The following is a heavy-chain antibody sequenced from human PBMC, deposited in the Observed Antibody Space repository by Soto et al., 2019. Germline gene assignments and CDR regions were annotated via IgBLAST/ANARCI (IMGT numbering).Heavy chain of an antibody. J-gene: IGHJ6*02. CDR1: PFPFESYA. CDR3: VIRAKGFYYYGLDV. Sequence: TMRVSCSVAPFPFESYAMYTVHQNPGKALEYVSAISSNGGSTYYADSVKGRFTISRDNSKNTLYLQMSSLRAEDTAVYYCVIRAKGFYYYGLDVWGQGTTVTVSS. V-gene: IGHV3-64D*06. CDR2: ISSNGGST.